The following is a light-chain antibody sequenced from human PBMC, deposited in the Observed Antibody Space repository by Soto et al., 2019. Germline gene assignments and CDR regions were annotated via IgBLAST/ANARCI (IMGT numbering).Light chain of an antibody. J-gene: IGLJ2*01. CDR3: ASWDDSLNGVL. Sequence: QSVLTQPPSASGTPGQRVTISCSGSSSNIGGNAVNWYQQLPGTAPKLLIYSNDERPSGVPDQFSGSKSGTSASLAISGRQSEDEADYYCASWDDSLNGVLFGGGTKVTVL. V-gene: IGLV1-44*01. CDR2: SND. CDR1: SSNIGGNA.